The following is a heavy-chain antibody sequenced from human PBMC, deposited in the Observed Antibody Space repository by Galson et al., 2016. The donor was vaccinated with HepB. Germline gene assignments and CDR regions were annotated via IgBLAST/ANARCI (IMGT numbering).Heavy chain of an antibody. CDR3: AKGSSLSAAVSIWFDP. CDR1: GFTFFDYA. Sequence: SLRLPCAASGFTFFDYAMTWVRQAPGKGLEWVSSISGSGGSTFYADSVKGRFTISRDNSKNTVYMQMNSLRADDTAVYYCAKGSSLSAAVSIWFDPRGQGTLVAVSS. CDR2: ISGSGGST. D-gene: IGHD6-13*01. J-gene: IGHJ5*02. V-gene: IGHV3-23*01.